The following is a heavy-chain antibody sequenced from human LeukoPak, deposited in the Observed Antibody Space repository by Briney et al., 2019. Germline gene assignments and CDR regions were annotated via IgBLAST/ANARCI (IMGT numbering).Heavy chain of an antibody. Sequence: GGSLILSCAASGFTFSSYSMNWVRQAPGKGLEWVSSISSSSSYIYYADSVKGRFTISRDNAKNSLYLQMNSLRAEDTAVYYCARDPSGGYSGYGWFDPWGQGTLVTVSS. J-gene: IGHJ5*02. CDR3: ARDPSGGYSGYGWFDP. V-gene: IGHV3-21*01. CDR2: ISSSSSYI. CDR1: GFTFSSYS. D-gene: IGHD5-12*01.